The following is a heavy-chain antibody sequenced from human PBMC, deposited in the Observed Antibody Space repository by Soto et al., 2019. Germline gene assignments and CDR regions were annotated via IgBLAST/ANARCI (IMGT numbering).Heavy chain of an antibody. CDR1: GDTFNFHS. Sequence: QVQLVQSGAEVKRPGSSVKVSCKASGDTFNFHSINWVRQAPGLGLEWMGRVNPILSMSNFAQRFQGRVTMTADKSTSTAYMELSALRSEDTAIYYCATSYGSGYRAFDYWGQGALVTVYS. J-gene: IGHJ4*02. D-gene: IGHD3-10*01. CDR2: VNPILSMS. V-gene: IGHV1-69*04. CDR3: ATSYGSGYRAFDY.